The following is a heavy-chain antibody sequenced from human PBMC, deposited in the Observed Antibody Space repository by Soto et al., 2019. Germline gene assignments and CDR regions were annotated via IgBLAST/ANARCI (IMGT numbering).Heavy chain of an antibody. Sequence: QLQLQESGPGLVKPSETLSLTCTVSGGSISSSSYYWGWIRQPPGKGLEWIGSIYYSGSTYYNPSLKSRVTISVDTSKNQFSLNLSSVTAADTAVYYCARLGGSSKTLDYWGQGTLVTVSS. J-gene: IGHJ4*02. CDR3: ARLGGSSKTLDY. V-gene: IGHV4-39*01. D-gene: IGHD1-26*01. CDR2: IYYSGST. CDR1: GGSISSSSYY.